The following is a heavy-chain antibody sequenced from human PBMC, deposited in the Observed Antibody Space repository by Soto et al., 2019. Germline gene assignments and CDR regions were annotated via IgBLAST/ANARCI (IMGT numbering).Heavy chain of an antibody. CDR2: IIPIFGTA. V-gene: IGHV1-69*13. D-gene: IGHD4-17*01. CDR1: GGTFSSYA. Sequence: ASVKVSCKASGGTFSSYAISWVRQAPGQGLEWMGGIIPIFGTANYAQKFQGRVTITADESTSTAYMELSSLRSEDTAVYYCARQTTVTNNYYYYGMGVWGQGTTVTVSS. CDR3: ARQTTVTNNYYYYGMGV. J-gene: IGHJ6*02.